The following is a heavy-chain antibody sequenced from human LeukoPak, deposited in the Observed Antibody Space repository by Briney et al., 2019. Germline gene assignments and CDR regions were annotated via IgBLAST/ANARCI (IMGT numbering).Heavy chain of an antibody. Sequence: SETLSLTCTVSGGSISSYYWSWIRQPPGKGLEWIGYVYYSGSTNYNPSLKSRGTISVDTSNNQFSLKLTSVTAADTAVYYCARSGRGNSAGFDCWGQGTLVTVSS. J-gene: IGHJ4*02. CDR1: GGSISSYY. V-gene: IGHV4-59*01. D-gene: IGHD3-10*01. CDR3: ARSGRGNSAGFDC. CDR2: VYYSGST.